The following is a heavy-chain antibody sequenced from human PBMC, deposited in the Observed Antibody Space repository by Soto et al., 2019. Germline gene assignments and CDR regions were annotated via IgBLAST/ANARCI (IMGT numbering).Heavy chain of an antibody. CDR3: ARGSNDIDY. J-gene: IGHJ4*02. CDR2: FSAYNGNT. V-gene: IGHV1-18*01. CDR1: GYTFTNYV. D-gene: IGHD1-1*01. Sequence: ASVKVSYKASGYTFTNYVISLVLLVFLQGLEWMGVFSAYNGNTNYAHNLHGRVNMTTVTSTSTAYMELRSLLSVDTAVYYCARGSNDIDYWGQGTLVTVSS.